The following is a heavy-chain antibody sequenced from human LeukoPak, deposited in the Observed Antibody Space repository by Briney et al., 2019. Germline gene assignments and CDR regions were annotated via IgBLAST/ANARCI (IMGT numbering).Heavy chain of an antibody. CDR2: LSSTSINI. J-gene: IGHJ4*02. D-gene: IGHD3-10*01. V-gene: IGHV3-21*01. Sequence: GGSLRLSCAASGFTFSNYAMEWVRQAPGKGLEWVSSLSSTSINIYYADSVKGRFTISRDNAKNSLYLQMNSLRAEDTAVYYCARLSMTSYGKYYFEYWGQGALVTVSS. CDR3: ARLSMTSYGKYYFEY. CDR1: GFTFSNYA.